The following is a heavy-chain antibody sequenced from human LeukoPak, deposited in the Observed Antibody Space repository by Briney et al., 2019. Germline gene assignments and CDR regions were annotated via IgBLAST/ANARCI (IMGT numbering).Heavy chain of an antibody. J-gene: IGHJ4*02. CDR2: INPNSGGT. Sequence: ASVKVSCKASGYTFTGYYMHWVRQAPGQGLEWMGWINPNSGGTNYAQKFQGRVTITRNTSISTAYMELSSLRSEDTAVYYCARTRRVLRFLDQMYYFDYWGQGTLVTVSS. CDR3: ARTRRVLRFLDQMYYFDY. CDR1: GYTFTGYY. V-gene: IGHV1-2*02. D-gene: IGHD3-3*01.